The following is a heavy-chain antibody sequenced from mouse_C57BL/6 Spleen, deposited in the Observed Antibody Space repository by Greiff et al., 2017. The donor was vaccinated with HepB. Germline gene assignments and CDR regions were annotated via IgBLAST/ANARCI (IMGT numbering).Heavy chain of an antibody. V-gene: IGHV1-18*01. Sequence: EVQLQQSGPELVKPGASVKIPCKASGYTFTDYNMDWVKQSHGKSLEWIGDINPNNGGTIYNQKFKGKATLTVDTSSSTAYMELRSLTSEDTAVYYGARSLANWDWFAYWGQGTLVTVSA. CDR2: INPNNGGT. CDR3: ARSLANWDWFAY. J-gene: IGHJ3*01. CDR1: GYTFTDYN. D-gene: IGHD4-1*01.